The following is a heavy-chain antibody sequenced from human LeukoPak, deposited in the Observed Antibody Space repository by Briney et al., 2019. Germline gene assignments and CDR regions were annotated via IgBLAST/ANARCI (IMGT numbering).Heavy chain of an antibody. D-gene: IGHD2-2*01. CDR2: IYSGGST. V-gene: IGHV3-53*04. CDR1: GFTVSSNY. CDR3: ARGGYCSSTSCCFDY. Sequence: GGSLRLSCAASGFTVSSNYMSWVRRAPGKGLEWVSVIYSGGSTYYADSVKGRFTISRHNSKNTLYLQMNSLRAEDTAVYYCARGGYCSSTSCCFDYWGQGTLVTVSS. J-gene: IGHJ4*02.